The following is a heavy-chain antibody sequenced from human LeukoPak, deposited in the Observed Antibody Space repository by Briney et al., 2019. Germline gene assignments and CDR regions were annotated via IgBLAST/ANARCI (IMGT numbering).Heavy chain of an antibody. CDR3: ARNRYSSPRLGDL. D-gene: IGHD6-13*01. V-gene: IGHV1-18*01. J-gene: IGHJ5*02. CDR2: ISAYNGNT. Sequence: ASVKVSCKASGSTFTSYGISWVRQAPGQGLEWMGGISAYNGNTNYAQKLQGRVTMTTDTSTSTAYMELRSLKSDDTAVYYCARNRYSSPRLGDLWGQGTLVTVSS. CDR1: GSTFTSYG.